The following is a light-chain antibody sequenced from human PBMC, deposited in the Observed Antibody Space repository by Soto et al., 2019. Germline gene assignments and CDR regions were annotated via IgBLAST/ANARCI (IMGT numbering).Light chain of an antibody. CDR2: LGS. Sequence: DIVMTQSPLSLPVTPGEPASISCRSSQSLLHSNGYNYLDWYLQKPGQSPQLLIYLGSNRSSGVPDRFSGSGSGTDFTLKISRVEAEDVGVYYCMKAIQTPSFGQGTKVEIK. CDR3: MKAIQTPS. J-gene: IGKJ1*01. CDR1: QSLLHSNGYNY. V-gene: IGKV2-28*01.